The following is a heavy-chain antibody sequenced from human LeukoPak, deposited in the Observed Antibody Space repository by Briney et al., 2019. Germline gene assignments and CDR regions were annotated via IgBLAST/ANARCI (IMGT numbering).Heavy chain of an antibody. CDR3: AKVYGSGSYYNSDMYYFDY. CDR2: INSDGSST. D-gene: IGHD3-10*01. J-gene: IGHJ4*02. CDR1: GFTFSSYW. Sequence: GGSLRLSCAASGFTFSSYWMHWVRQAPGKGLVWVSRINSDGSSTSYADSVKGRFTISRDNSKNTLYLQMNSLRAEDTAVYYCAKVYGSGSYYNSDMYYFDYWGQGTLVTVSS. V-gene: IGHV3-74*01.